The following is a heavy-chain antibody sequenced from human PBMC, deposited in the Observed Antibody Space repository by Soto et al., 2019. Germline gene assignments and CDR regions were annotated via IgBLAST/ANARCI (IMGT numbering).Heavy chain of an antibody. J-gene: IGHJ4*02. Sequence: PGGSLRLSCAASGFTFSNYNMNWVRQGPGKGLEWVSYVSSGSSTIYYADSVKGRFTISRDNAKNSLYLQMNSLRDEDTAVYYCARDHVGSGSYYQGYFFDYWGQGALVTVSS. CDR3: ARDHVGSGSYYQGYFFDY. CDR1: GFTFSNYN. CDR2: VSSGSSTI. D-gene: IGHD3-10*01. V-gene: IGHV3-48*02.